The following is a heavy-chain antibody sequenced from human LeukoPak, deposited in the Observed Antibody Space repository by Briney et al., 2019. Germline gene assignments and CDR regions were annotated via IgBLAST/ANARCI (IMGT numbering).Heavy chain of an antibody. Sequence: SVKVSSTASGGSFIDHSISWVRHAPGQGLEWMGRIIAILDTAHYAQKFQGRFTITADKSTTTVYMELSSLRSDDTAVYYCVRSGYDYDWFDPWGQGTLVTVSS. CDR3: VRSGYDYDWFDP. CDR1: GGSFIDHS. CDR2: IIAILDTA. D-gene: IGHD5-12*01. V-gene: IGHV1-69*08. J-gene: IGHJ5*02.